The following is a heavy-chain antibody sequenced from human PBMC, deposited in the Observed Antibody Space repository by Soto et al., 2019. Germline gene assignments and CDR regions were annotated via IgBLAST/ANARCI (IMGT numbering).Heavy chain of an antibody. V-gene: IGHV4-34*01. D-gene: IGHD2-2*01. Sequence: QVQLQQWGAGLLKPSETLSLTCAVYGGSFSGYYWSWIRQPPGEGLEWIGEINHSGSTNYNPSLKSRVTISVDTSKKQFSRTLSSVTAADTAVYYCARGGVVPAAKFGPWCQGTLVTVSS. CDR2: INHSGST. CDR3: ARGGVVPAAKFGP. J-gene: IGHJ5*02. CDR1: GGSFSGYY.